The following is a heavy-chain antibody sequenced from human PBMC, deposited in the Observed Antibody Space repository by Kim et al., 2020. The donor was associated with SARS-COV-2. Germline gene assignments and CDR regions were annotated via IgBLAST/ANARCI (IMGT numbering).Heavy chain of an antibody. D-gene: IGHD2-21*01. CDR3: AREPIVGHGMDV. J-gene: IGHJ6*02. CDR1: GFTFSSYS. V-gene: IGHV3-21*01. CDR2: ISSSSSYI. Sequence: GGSLRLSCAASGFTFSSYSMNWVRQAPGKGLEWVSSISSSSSYIYYADSVKGRFTISRDNAKNSLYLQMNSLRAEDTAVYYCAREPIVGHGMDVWGQGTTVTVSS.